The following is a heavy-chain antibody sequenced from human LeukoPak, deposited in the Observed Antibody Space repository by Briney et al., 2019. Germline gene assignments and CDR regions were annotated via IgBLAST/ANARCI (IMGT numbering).Heavy chain of an antibody. CDR1: GYTFTGYD. Sequence: ASVKVSCKASGYTFTGYDMHWVRQAPGQGLEWMGWINPNSGGTNYAQKFQGRVTMTRDTSISTAYMELSRLRSDDTAVYYCARDLFVADSSGWYPGYWGQGTLATVSS. CDR3: ARDLFVADSSGWYPGY. CDR2: INPNSGGT. D-gene: IGHD6-19*01. V-gene: IGHV1-2*02. J-gene: IGHJ4*02.